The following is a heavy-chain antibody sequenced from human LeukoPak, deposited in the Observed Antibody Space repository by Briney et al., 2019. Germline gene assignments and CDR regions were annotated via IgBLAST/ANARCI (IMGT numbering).Heavy chain of an antibody. J-gene: IGHJ6*02. CDR1: DGSISTYS. D-gene: IGHD5-18*01. CDR3: VRDQEPRRGYTYGSNNFYYYGVDV. V-gene: IGHV4-59*01. Sequence: SETLSLTCTVSDGSISTYSWTWIRQPPGKGLEWIGYVSYSGNAIYNSSLKSRVTISLDASNRRFSLKLSSVTAADTAVYFCVRDQEPRRGYTYGSNNFYYYGVDVWGQGTTVTVSS. CDR2: VSYSGNA.